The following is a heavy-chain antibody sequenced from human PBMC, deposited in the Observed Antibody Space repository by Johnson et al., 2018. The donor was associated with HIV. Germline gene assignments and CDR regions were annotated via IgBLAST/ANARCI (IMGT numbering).Heavy chain of an antibody. D-gene: IGHD3-3*02. J-gene: IGHJ3*02. CDR2: ISWNSGSI. CDR3: AKDNLAEAFDI. CDR1: GFTFDDYA. V-gene: IGHV3-9*01. Sequence: VQLVESGGGLVQPGRSLRLSCAASGFTFDDYAMHWVQQAPGKGLEWVSGISWNSGSIGYADSVKGRFTISRDNAKNSLYLQMNSLRAEDTALYYCAKDNLAEAFDIWGQGTMVTVSS.